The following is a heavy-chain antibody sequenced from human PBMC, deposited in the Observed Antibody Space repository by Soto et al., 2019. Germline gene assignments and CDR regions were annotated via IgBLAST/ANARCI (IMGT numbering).Heavy chain of an antibody. CDR2: ASPDGSST. Sequence: EGRLVESGGGLVQPGGSLRLSCAASGFTFSNFWVHWVRQAPGKGLVWVSRASPDGSSTSYAASVKGRFTISRDNAKNMLYMEMNSLRAEDTAVYYCASHGSGDYFWFDPWGQGTLVTVSS. CDR1: GFTFSNFW. V-gene: IGHV3-74*01. CDR3: ASHGSGDYFWFDP. D-gene: IGHD4-17*01. J-gene: IGHJ5*02.